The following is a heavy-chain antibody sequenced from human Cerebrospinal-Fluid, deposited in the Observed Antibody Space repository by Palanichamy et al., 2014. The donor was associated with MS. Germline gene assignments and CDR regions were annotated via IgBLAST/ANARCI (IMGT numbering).Heavy chain of an antibody. J-gene: IGHJ4*02. CDR3: TRDGYMLAVAGAFDY. CDR1: GFTFEDYD. Sequence: EVQLVESGGGLVRPGRSLRLSCTASGFTFEDYDMSWVRQAPGKGLEWVGFIRSKAYSGTVEYAASVKGRITISRDNSKSIVYLQLNSQKTEDTAVYYCTRDGYMLAVAGAFDYWGQGTLVTVSS. CDR2: IRSKAYSGTV. D-gene: IGHD6-19*01. V-gene: IGHV3-49*04.